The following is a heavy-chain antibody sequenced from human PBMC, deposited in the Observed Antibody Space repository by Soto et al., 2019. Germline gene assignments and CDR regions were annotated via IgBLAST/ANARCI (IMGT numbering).Heavy chain of an antibody. CDR3: ARDDNVFDAFDI. CDR2: IYYSGSS. V-gene: IGHV4-59*01. D-gene: IGHD1-20*01. Sequence: QVQLQESGPGLVKPSETLSLTCTVSGGSISSYYWSWIRQPPGKGLEWIGYIYYSGSSNYNPSLKTRVTISVDTSKNQFSLKLSSGTGADTAVYYCARDDNVFDAFDIWGQGTMVTVSS. J-gene: IGHJ3*02. CDR1: GGSISSYY.